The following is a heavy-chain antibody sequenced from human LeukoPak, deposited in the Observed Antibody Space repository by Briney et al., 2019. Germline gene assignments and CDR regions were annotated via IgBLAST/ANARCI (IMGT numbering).Heavy chain of an antibody. CDR2: INPNSGGT. D-gene: IGHD6-13*01. V-gene: IGHV1-2*02. J-gene: IGHJ4*02. Sequence: GASVKVSRKTSGYSFTGYYIHWVRQAPGQGLEWMGWINPNSGGTKYAQKFEDRVTMTRDTSISTAYVELTWLKSDDTAVYFCARVGYTNSRFYFDNWGQGTLVTVSS. CDR3: ARVGYTNSRFYFDN. CDR1: GYSFTGYY.